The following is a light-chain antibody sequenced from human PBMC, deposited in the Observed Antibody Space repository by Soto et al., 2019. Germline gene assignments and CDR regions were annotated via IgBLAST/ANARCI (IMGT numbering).Light chain of an antibody. J-gene: IGKJ1*01. CDR2: KAS. CDR3: QQYNSYST. CDR1: QSISSW. V-gene: IGKV1-5*03. Sequence: DIQMTQSPSTLSASVGDRVTITCRASQSISSWLAWYQQKPGKAPKLLIYKASSLESGVPSRFSGSGSGTEFTPTISSLRPDDFATYYCQQYNSYSTFGQGTKVDIK.